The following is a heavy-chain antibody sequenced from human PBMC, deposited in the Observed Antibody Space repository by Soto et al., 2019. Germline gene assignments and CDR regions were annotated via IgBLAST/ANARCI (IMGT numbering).Heavy chain of an antibody. Sequence: SGPTLVNPTQTLTLTCTFSGFSVSTSGVGVAWIRQPPGKALEWLALIYWDGDERYSPFLQSRVTITKDTSKNQVVLTKTKMELLVTATFYCAHKGGRGAGMDVWGQGTTVTVSS. CDR2: IYWDGDE. D-gene: IGHD2-15*01. V-gene: IGHV2-5*02. CDR1: GFSVSTSGVG. CDR3: AHKGGRGAGMDV. J-gene: IGHJ6*02.